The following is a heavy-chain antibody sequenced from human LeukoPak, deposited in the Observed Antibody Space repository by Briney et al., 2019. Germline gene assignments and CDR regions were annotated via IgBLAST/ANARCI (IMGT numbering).Heavy chain of an antibody. Sequence: GGSLRLSCAASGFTVSSNYMSWVRQAPGKGLEWVSVIYSGGSTYYADSVKGRFTISRDNSKNTLYLQMNSPRAEDTAVYNCARQGYCSSTSCEDGFDPWGQGTLVTVSS. J-gene: IGHJ5*02. CDR1: GFTVSSNY. CDR3: ARQGYCSSTSCEDGFDP. V-gene: IGHV3-66*02. CDR2: IYSGGST. D-gene: IGHD2-2*01.